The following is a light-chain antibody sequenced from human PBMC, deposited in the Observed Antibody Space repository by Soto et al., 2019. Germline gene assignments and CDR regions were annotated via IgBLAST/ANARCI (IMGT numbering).Light chain of an antibody. CDR2: DVN. CDR3: RSYTSSSTPVV. V-gene: IGLV2-14*01. CDR1: SSDVGGYNY. Sequence: QSVLTQPASVSGSPGQSITISCTGTSSDVGGYNYVSWYQQHPGKAPKLMIYDVNNRPSGVSNRFSGSKSGNTASLTISGLQAEDEADYYCRSYTSSSTPVVFGGGTKLTVL. J-gene: IGLJ3*02.